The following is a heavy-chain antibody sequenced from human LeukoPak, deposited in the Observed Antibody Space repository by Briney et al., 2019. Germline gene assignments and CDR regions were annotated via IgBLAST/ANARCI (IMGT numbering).Heavy chain of an antibody. Sequence: GGSLRLSCAASGFTVSSKYMSCVRRAPGKGLEWGSVIYSGGSTYYADPVKGRFTISRDNSKNTLYLQMNSLRAEDTAVYYCARSAVVTGYDYWGQGTLVTVSS. CDR3: ARSAVVTGYDY. CDR2: IYSGGST. D-gene: IGHD2-21*02. CDR1: GFTVSSKY. V-gene: IGHV3-53*01. J-gene: IGHJ4*02.